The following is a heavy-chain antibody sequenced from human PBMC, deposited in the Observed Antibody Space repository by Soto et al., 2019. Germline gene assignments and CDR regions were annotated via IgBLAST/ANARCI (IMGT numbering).Heavy chain of an antibody. CDR1: GFTVSSKY. CDR3: AVAPRGERLLDFDY. Sequence: VQLVESGGGLVQPGGSLRLSCVASGFTVSSKYMSWVRQAPGKGLEWVSVLYSGGSTYYADSVRDRFTISRDNSRNTLYLQMSSLRVEDTAIYYCAVAPRGERLLDFDYWGRGTLVTVSP. CDR2: LYSGGST. V-gene: IGHV3-66*01. J-gene: IGHJ4*02. D-gene: IGHD6-25*01.